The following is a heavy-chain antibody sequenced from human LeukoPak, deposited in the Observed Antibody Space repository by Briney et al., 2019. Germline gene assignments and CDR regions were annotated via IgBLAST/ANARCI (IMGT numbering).Heavy chain of an antibody. CDR3: ARHVATTVTRGYSCHPMDV. V-gene: IGHV4-4*09. J-gene: IGHJ6*03. CDR2: IAPRGGA. Sequence: SETLSLTCTASGASISTYYWSWIRQPPGEGLEWIAYIAPRGGAVYNPSLNSRLTVSVDTSKNQFSLKLNSVTAADTAVYYCARHVATTVTRGYSCHPMDVWGKGTTVSVSS. CDR1: GASISTYY. D-gene: IGHD4-17*01.